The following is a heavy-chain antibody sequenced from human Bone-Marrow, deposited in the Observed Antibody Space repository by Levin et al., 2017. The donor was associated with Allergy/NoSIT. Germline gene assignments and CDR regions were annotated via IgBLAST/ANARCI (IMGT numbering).Heavy chain of an antibody. J-gene: IGHJ5*02. CDR3: ARSPPGRYCTNGVCENWFDP. D-gene: IGHD2-8*01. V-gene: IGHV3-66*03. CDR1: GFTVSSNY. CDR2: IYSCGST. Sequence: GGSLRLSCAASGFTVSSNYMSWVRQAPGKGLEWVSVIYSCGSTYYADSVKGRFTISRDNSKNTLYLQMNSLRAEDTAVYYCARSPPGRYCTNGVCENWFDPWGQGTLVTVSS.